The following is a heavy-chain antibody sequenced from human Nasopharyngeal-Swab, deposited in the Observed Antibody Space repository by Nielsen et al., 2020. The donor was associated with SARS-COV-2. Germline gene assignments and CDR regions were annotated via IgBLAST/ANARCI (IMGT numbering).Heavy chain of an antibody. CDR1: GGTFSSYA. J-gene: IGHJ6*03. V-gene: IGHV1-69*13. CDR2: IIPIFGTA. D-gene: IGHD6-19*01. CDR3: ARSLAVAEALLVHMDV. Sequence: SVKVSCKASGGTFSSYAISWVRQAPGQGLEWMGGIIPIFGTANYAQKFQGRVTITADESTSTAYMELSSLRSEDTAVYYCARSLAVAEALLVHMDVWGKGTTVTVSS.